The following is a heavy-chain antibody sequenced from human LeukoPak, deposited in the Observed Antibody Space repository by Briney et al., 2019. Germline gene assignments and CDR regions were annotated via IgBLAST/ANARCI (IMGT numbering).Heavy chain of an antibody. CDR2: INPKSGYT. Sequence: ASVKVSCKASGYTFTHYYINWARQAPGQGLEWMGRINPKSGYTNYAQKFQGRVTMTRDTSIGTAYMEVSGLRFDDTAVYYCAREQMFYFDYWAQGTLVTVSS. V-gene: IGHV1-2*06. CDR3: AREQMFYFDY. D-gene: IGHD3-10*02. CDR1: GYTFTHYY. J-gene: IGHJ4*02.